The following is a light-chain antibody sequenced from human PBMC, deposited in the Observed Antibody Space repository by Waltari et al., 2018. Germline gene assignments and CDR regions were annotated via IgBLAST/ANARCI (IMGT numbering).Light chain of an antibody. Sequence: SALPRPPSGPAPPGERITISCPGPGGAIVGPAFASWYQHHPGRAPKVLIFDVNHRPSGISDRFAGSKSGNTASLTISELQPEDDADYYCRSHSTNNIVLFGGGTKVTVL. CDR1: GGAIVGPAF. V-gene: IGLV2-14*01. CDR2: DVN. CDR3: RSHSTNNIVL. J-gene: IGLJ2*01.